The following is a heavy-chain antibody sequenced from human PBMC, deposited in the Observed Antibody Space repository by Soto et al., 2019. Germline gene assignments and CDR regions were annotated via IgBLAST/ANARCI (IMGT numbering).Heavy chain of an antibody. Sequence: QLQLQESGPGLVKPSETLSLTCTVSGGSISSSSYYWGWIRQPPGKGLEWIGSIYYSGSTYYNPSLKSRVTRSVDTSKNQFSLKLSSVTAADTAVYYCARLRTQYYFDYWGQGTLVTVSS. CDR2: IYYSGST. J-gene: IGHJ4*02. V-gene: IGHV4-39*01. CDR1: GGSISSSSYY. CDR3: ARLRTQYYFDY.